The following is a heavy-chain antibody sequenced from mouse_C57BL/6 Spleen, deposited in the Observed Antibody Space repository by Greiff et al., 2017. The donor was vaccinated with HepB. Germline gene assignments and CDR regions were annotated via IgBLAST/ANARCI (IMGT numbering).Heavy chain of an antibody. V-gene: IGHV5-6*01. D-gene: IGHD1-1*01. CDR2: ISSGGSYT. Sequence: EVQLVESGGDLVKPGGSLKLSCAASGFTFSSYGMSWVRQTPDKRLEWVATISSGGSYTYYPDSVKGRFTISRDNAKNTLYLQMSSLKSEDTAMYYCARHDGSTLNWYFDVWGTGTTVTVSS. J-gene: IGHJ1*03. CDR3: ARHDGSTLNWYFDV. CDR1: GFTFSSYG.